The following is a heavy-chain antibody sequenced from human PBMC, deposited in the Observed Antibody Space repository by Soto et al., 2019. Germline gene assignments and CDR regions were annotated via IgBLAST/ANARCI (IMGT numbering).Heavy chain of an antibody. Sequence: EVHLVESGGGLVRPGGSLRLSCAASGFRFSAYWIHWVRQVPGNGLAWVSHISNDDNSATYADSVKGRFTISRDDAKNTVYLQMNSLRADDTAVYYCVRDSARTFDYWGRGTLVTVSS. D-gene: IGHD3-10*01. CDR2: ISNDDNSA. V-gene: IGHV3-74*01. CDR3: VRDSARTFDY. J-gene: IGHJ4*01. CDR1: GFRFSAYW.